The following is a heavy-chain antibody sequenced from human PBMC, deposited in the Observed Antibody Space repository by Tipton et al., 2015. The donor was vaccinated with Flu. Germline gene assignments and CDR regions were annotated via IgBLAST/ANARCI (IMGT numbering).Heavy chain of an antibody. D-gene: IGHD4-11*01. V-gene: IGHV4-38-2*01. J-gene: IGHJ5*01. Sequence: TLSLTCSVSGDSIGSDYFWGWIRQPPGKGLEWIGNVHQTGTSYYNPSLRSRVIITIDRRKNHSSLRLTSVTAADTAVYFCARRDYSNYVSEPKNWFDSWGQGTLVTVSS. CDR3: ARRDYSNYVSEPKNWFDS. CDR1: GDSIGSDYF. CDR2: VHQTGTS.